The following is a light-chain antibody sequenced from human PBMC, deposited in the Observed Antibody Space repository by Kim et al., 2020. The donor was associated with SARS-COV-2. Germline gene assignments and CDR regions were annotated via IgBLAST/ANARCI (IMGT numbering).Light chain of an antibody. V-gene: IGKV3-15*01. CDR3: QQDNNWPYT. CDR1: QSVSRN. J-gene: IGKJ2*01. Sequence: SVCPGERATLSCRASQSVSRNLAWYQQKPGQAPRLLIYSASTGATGIPARFSGSGSGTEFTLTISSLQSEDFAVYYCQQDNNWPYTFGQGTKLEI. CDR2: SAS.